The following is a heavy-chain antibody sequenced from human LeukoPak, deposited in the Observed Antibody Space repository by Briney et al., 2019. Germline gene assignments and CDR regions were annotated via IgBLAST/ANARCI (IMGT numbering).Heavy chain of an antibody. D-gene: IGHD5-12*01. V-gene: IGHV3-7*02. CDR1: GFTFSNHW. CDR2: INQDGSVK. J-gene: IGHJ4*02. CDR3: ARPSGGCDYPNDY. Sequence: GGSLRLSCAPSGFTFSNHWMSWVRQAPGKGLEWVANINQDGSVKYYVDSVKGRFTISRDNAKNSLYLEMNSLRAEDTAVYYCARPSGGCDYPNDYWGQGTLVTVSS.